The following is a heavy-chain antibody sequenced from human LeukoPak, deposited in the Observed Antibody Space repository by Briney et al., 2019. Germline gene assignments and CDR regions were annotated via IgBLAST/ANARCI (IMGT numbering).Heavy chain of an antibody. J-gene: IGHJ4*02. CDR1: GYTFTGYY. V-gene: IGHV1-69*06. CDR3: ARGPSLGLRLGELGD. Sequence: SVKVSCKASGYTFTGYYMHWVRQAPGQGLEWMGGIIPIFGTANYAQKFQGRVTITADKSTSTAYMELSSLRSEDTAVYYCARGPSLGLRLGELGDWGQGTLVTVSS. CDR2: IIPIFGTA. D-gene: IGHD3-16*01.